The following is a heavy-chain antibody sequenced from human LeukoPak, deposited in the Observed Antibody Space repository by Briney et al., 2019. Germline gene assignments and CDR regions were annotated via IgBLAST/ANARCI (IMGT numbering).Heavy chain of an antibody. V-gene: IGHV3-23*01. J-gene: IGHJ3*01. Sequence: PGGSLRLSCAASGFSFGTHGMSWVRQGPGKGLEWVSALYGSGASIYYADSAKSRFTISRDNSKNTLFLQINSLRAEDTAVYYCAKDSPILTVWGQGTMVTVSS. CDR1: GFSFGTHG. CDR2: LYGSGASI. D-gene: IGHD3-9*01. CDR3: AKDSPILTV.